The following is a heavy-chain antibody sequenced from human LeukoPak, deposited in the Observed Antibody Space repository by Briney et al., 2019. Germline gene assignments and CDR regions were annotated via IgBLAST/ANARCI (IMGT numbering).Heavy chain of an antibody. CDR3: ARGRRSSDYDGFDY. Sequence: ASVKVSCKASGYTFTSYAMNWLRQAPGQGLEWMGWINPNSGGTNYAQRFQGRVTMTRDTSIRTAYMELSRLRSEDTAVYYCARGRRSSDYDGFDYWGQGTLVTVSS. CDR1: GYTFTSYA. D-gene: IGHD3-16*01. V-gene: IGHV1-2*02. CDR2: INPNSGGT. J-gene: IGHJ4*02.